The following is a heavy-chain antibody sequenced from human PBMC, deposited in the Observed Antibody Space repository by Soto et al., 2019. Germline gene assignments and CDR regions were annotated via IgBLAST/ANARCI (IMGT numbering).Heavy chain of an antibody. V-gene: IGHV3-23*01. CDR3: AKARCSGNSCYVPDY. Sequence: GGSLRLSCAASGFTFNSYTMAWVRQAPGKGLEKVSSISGSGGSPSYADTVQGRFNNSRDNSRNTLSLQMNSLRAEDTASYYCAKARCSGNSCYVPDYWGHGSLVTVSS. J-gene: IGHJ4*01. CDR1: GFTFNSYT. D-gene: IGHD2-15*01. CDR2: ISGSGGSP.